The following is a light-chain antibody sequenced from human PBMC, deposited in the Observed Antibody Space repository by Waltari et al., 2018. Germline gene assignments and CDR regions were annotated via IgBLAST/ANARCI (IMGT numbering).Light chain of an antibody. CDR3: QQFFATPLT. J-gene: IGKJ4*01. Sequence: DIVMTQSPDSLAVSLGERATIHCKSSQSLLYSSNNRNYLVWYQQKPGHPPKVVVNWASTRASGVPDRFSCSGSGTDFTLTSSSLQAEDVAVYYCQQFFATPLTFGGGTKVEIK. CDR1: QSLLYSSNNRNY. CDR2: WAS. V-gene: IGKV4-1*01.